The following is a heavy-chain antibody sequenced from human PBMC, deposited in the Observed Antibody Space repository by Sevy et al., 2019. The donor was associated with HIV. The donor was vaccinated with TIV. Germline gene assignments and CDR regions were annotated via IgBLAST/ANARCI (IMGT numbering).Heavy chain of an antibody. CDR2: IHYSGST. Sequence: SETLSLTCSVSGGPISSYYWSWIRQPPGKRLEGIGYIHYSGSTNYNPSLNSRLTISVDTSKNQFSLRLTPVTAADTAVYYCARAPPVRSGDDSLNWFDPWGQGILVTVSS. D-gene: IGHD5-12*01. V-gene: IGHV4-59*01. CDR1: GGPISSYY. CDR3: ARAPPVRSGDDSLNWFDP. J-gene: IGHJ5*02.